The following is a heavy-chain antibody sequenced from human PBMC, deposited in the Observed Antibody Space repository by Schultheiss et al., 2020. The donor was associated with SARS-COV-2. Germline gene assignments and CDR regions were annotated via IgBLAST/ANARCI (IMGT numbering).Heavy chain of an antibody. J-gene: IGHJ5*02. CDR2: IYPDDSDI. Sequence: GESLKISCKGSGYSFSTSWIAWVRQMPGKGLEWMGIIYPDDSDIRYSPSFQGQVTFSVDKFINTAYLQWSSLKASDTAMYYCARHPPIVGATRDWFDPWGQGTLVTFSS. V-gene: IGHV5-51*01. CDR3: ARHPPIVGATRDWFDP. CDR1: GYSFSTSW. D-gene: IGHD1-26*01.